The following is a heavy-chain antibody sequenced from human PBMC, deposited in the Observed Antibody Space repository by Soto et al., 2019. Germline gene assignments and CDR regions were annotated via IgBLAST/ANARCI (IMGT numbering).Heavy chain of an antibody. CDR1: GGSFSGYY. D-gene: IGHD2-15*01. V-gene: IGHV4-34*01. CDR3: ARESPLRVVAASTTRRYYFDS. J-gene: IGHJ4*02. Sequence: SETLSLTCAVYGGSFSGYYWSWIRQPPGKGLEWIGEINHSGSTNYNPPLKSRVTISVDTSKNQFSLKLSSVTAADTAVYYCARESPLRVVAASTTRRYYFDSWGQGTLVTVSS. CDR2: INHSGST.